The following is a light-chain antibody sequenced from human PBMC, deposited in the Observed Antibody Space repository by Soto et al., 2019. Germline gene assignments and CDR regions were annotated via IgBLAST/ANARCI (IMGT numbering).Light chain of an antibody. V-gene: IGKV1-5*03. CDR2: NAS. Sequence: DIQMTQSPSTLSASVGDRVTITCRASQSITNWLAWYQQKPGKAPKFLIYNASNLESGVPSRFSGSGSGTEFTLTISSLQPDDFATYYCQHYNSYSEAFGQGTKVDIK. CDR3: QHYNSYSEA. CDR1: QSITNW. J-gene: IGKJ1*01.